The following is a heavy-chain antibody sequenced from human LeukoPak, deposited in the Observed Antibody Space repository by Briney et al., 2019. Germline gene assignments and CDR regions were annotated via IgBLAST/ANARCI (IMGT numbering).Heavy chain of an antibody. J-gene: IGHJ4*02. CDR2: IYYSGST. Sequence: PSETLSLTCTVSGGSISSSSYYWGWIRQPPGKGLEWIGSIYYSGSTYYNPSLKSRVTISVDTSKNQFSLKLSSVTAADTAVYYCARAISSWSVWGKYFDYWGQGTLVTVSS. V-gene: IGHV4-39*07. CDR3: ARAISSWSVWGKYFDY. D-gene: IGHD6-13*01. CDR1: GGSISSSSYY.